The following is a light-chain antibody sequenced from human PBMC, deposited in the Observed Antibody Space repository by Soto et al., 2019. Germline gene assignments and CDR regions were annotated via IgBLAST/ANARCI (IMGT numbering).Light chain of an antibody. V-gene: IGLV7-46*01. CDR2: DTR. CDR1: TGTVTTYHF. Sequence: QAVVTQEPSLTVSPGGTVTLTCGSSTGTVTTYHFPYWFQQKPGQAPTALIFDTRNRHSWTPARFSGFLLGGKAALTLSGAEPEDEADYYCASYTSSSTSVIFGRGTKLTVL. J-gene: IGLJ2*01. CDR3: ASYTSSSTSVI.